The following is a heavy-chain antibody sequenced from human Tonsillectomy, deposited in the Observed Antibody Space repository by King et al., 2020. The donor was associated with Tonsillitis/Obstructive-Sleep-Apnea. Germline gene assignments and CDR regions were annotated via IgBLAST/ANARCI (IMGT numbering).Heavy chain of an antibody. CDR3: ARDGDSSWLYYFDY. Sequence: VQLVESGGGLIQPGGSLRLSCAASGFTVSSNYMSWVRQAPGKGLEWVSVIYSGGSTYYADSVKGRFTISRDNSKNTLYLQMNSLRAADTAVYYCARDGDSSWLYYFDYWGQGTLVTVSS. V-gene: IGHV3-53*01. J-gene: IGHJ4*02. D-gene: IGHD6-13*01. CDR2: IYSGGST. CDR1: GFTVSSNY.